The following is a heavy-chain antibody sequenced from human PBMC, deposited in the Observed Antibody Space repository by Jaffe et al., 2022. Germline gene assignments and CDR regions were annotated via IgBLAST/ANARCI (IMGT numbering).Heavy chain of an antibody. Sequence: QLQLQESGPGLVKPSQSLTLTCSVSGGSISSGGKSWTWIRQPRGKGLEWIGYIYKGGRAFYNPSLKSRVSMSVDGSKNQFSLEMTSVTDADTAVYYCATNAVSGTDVWIALWGQGLMVTVSS. CDR2: IYKGGRA. J-gene: IGHJ5*02. CDR3: ATNAVSGTDVWIAL. V-gene: IGHV4-30-2*01. D-gene: IGHD1-1*01. CDR1: GGSISSGGKS.